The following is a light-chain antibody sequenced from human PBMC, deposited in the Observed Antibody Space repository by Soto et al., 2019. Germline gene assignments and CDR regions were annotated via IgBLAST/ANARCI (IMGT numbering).Light chain of an antibody. J-gene: IGKJ2*01. CDR1: QSISSE. CDR2: GAS. CDR3: QQGHNWPLT. Sequence: EIGMTQSPATLSVSPGERATLSCRASQSISSELAWYQQKPGQPPRLPIYGASTRATSVPARFTGSGSGSDFTLNISGLQSEDFAVYYCQQGHNWPLTFGQGTRLEI. V-gene: IGKV3-15*01.